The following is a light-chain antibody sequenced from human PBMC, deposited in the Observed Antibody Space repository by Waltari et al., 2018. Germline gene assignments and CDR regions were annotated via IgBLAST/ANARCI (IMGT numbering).Light chain of an antibody. J-gene: IGLJ2*01. CDR2: DVT. Sequence: QSALTQPASVSGSPGQSITISCIGTRSDVAYYNFVSGYAPQPGTAPKLIIYDVTQRPSGVSNRFSGTKSGNTASLTIAGLQAEDEADYYCSSYTVSNTVVFGGGTKVTVL. CDR1: RSDVAYYNF. CDR3: SSYTVSNTVV. V-gene: IGLV2-14*03.